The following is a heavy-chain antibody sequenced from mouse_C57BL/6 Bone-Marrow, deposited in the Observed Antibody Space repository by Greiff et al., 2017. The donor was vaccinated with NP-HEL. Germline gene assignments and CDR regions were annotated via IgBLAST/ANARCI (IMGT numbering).Heavy chain of an antibody. J-gene: IGHJ3*01. V-gene: IGHV1-22*01. CDR2: INPNNGGT. Sequence: EVQGVESGPELVKPGASVKMSCKASGYTFTDYNMHWVKQSHGKSLEWIGYINPNNGGTSYNQKFKGKATLTVNKSSSTAYMELRSLTSEDSAVYYCARNYYGSIRCAYWGQGTLVTVSA. CDR3: ARNYYGSIRCAY. D-gene: IGHD1-1*01. CDR1: GYTFTDYN.